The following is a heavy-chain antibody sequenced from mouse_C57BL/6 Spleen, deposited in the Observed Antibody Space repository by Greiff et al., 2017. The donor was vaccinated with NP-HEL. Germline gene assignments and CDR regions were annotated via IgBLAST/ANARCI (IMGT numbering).Heavy chain of an antibody. D-gene: IGHD1-1*01. CDR3: ARAGITTVVGGAMDY. V-gene: IGHV3-6*01. J-gene: IGHJ4*01. Sequence: ESGPGLVKPSQSLSLTCSVTGYSITSGYYWNWIRQFPGNKLEWMGYISYDGSNNYNPSLKNRISITRDTSKNQFFLKLNSVTTEDTATYYCARAGITTVVGGAMDYWGQGTSVTVSS. CDR2: ISYDGSN. CDR1: GYSITSGYY.